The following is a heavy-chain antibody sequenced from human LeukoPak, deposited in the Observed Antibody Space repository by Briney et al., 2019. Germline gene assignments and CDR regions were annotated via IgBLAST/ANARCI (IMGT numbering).Heavy chain of an antibody. CDR3: VRLVGGDIDY. CDR2: FYYSGST. J-gene: IGHJ4*02. Sequence: SETLSLTCTVSGGSISSGDHYWSWIRQPPGKGLEWIGHFYYSGSTYYNPSLKSRVTISVDTSKNQFSLQLNSVTPEDTAVYFCVRLVGGDIDYWGQGTLVTVSS. V-gene: IGHV4-30-4*01. CDR1: GGSISSGDHY. D-gene: IGHD5-12*01.